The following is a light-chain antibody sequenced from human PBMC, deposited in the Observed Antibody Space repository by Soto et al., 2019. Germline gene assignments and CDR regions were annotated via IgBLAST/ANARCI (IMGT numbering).Light chain of an antibody. J-gene: IGKJ1*01. CDR2: AVS. Sequence: EIVLTQSPGTLSLSPGERATLSCRATQSVRTTSLAWYQQRPGQPHRLLIYAVSSRATGIPDRFSGSVSEPDSIPNTSNPEPEAFAVYYCQDYGRYLMWTFGQGTKVEIK. V-gene: IGKV3-20*01. CDR1: QSVRTTS. CDR3: QDYGRYLMWT.